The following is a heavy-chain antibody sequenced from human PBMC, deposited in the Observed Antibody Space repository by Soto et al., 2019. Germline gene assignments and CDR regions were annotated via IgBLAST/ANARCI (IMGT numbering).Heavy chain of an antibody. CDR2: ISWDGGK. V-gene: IGHV2-5*02. J-gene: IGHJ4*02. CDR3: AHRRVDLLTGHSAFDF. Sequence: QITLKESGPPLVKPTQTLTLTCTFSGFALNTRGVGVGWIRQPPGKALEWLALISWDGGKRYSPSLKSRLTINKDTSENQVVITLTHTDSVDTATYHCAHRRVDLLTGHSAFDFWGQGTLVTVSS. D-gene: IGHD3-9*01. CDR1: GFALNTRGVG.